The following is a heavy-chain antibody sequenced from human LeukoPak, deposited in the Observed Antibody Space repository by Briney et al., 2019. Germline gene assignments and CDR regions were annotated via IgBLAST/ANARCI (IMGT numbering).Heavy chain of an antibody. CDR3: ASIAARHYFFFIDV. Sequence: GGSLRLSCAASGFTFDDYGMSWVRQDPGKGLEWVSGINWNGGITDYADSVKGRVTISRDNAKNSLYLQMNSLRDEDTALYYCASIAARHYFFFIDVGGEETTVTVSS. V-gene: IGHV3-20*04. D-gene: IGHD6-6*01. J-gene: IGHJ6*03. CDR2: INWNGGIT. CDR1: GFTFDDYG.